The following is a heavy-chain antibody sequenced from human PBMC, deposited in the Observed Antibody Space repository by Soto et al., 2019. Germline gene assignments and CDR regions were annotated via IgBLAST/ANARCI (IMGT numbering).Heavy chain of an antibody. D-gene: IGHD4-17*01. CDR3: ARESYGGGRGYFQR. Sequence: QVQLVESGGGVVQPGRSLRLSCAASGFIFGSYGMHWVRQAPGKGLEWVAVIWYDGSGNYYTDSVKGRFTISRDNSRNTLYLQMNSLRAEDTAVYYCARESYGGGRGYFQRWGQGTLVTVSS. J-gene: IGHJ1*01. V-gene: IGHV3-33*01. CDR1: GFIFGSYG. CDR2: IWYDGSGN.